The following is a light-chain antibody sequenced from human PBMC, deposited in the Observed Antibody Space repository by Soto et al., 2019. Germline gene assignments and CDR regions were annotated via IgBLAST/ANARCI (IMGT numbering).Light chain of an antibody. V-gene: IGKV3-20*01. J-gene: IGKJ5*01. CDR2: GAS. CDR1: QSVGSSY. CDR3: QHYGRSPIT. Sequence: EIGITQSPSTLSVSPGEGATLSCRASQSVGSSYLAWYQQKPGQAPRLLISGASSRATGIPDRFSGSGSATDFTLTISRLEPEDFALYYCQHYGRSPITFGQGTRLEIK.